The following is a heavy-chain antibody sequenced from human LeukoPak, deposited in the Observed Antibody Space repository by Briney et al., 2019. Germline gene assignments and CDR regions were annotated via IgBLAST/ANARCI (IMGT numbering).Heavy chain of an antibody. CDR1: GFTFSSYG. CDR3: AKDRDGGVGTIDY. V-gene: IGHV3-33*06. D-gene: IGHD3-3*01. Sequence: GGSLRLSCAASGFTFSSYGMHWVRQAPGKGLEWVAVIWYDGSNKYYADSVKGRFTISRDNSKNTLYLQMNSLRAEDTAVYYCAKDRDGGVGTIDYWGQGTLVPVSS. CDR2: IWYDGSNK. J-gene: IGHJ4*02.